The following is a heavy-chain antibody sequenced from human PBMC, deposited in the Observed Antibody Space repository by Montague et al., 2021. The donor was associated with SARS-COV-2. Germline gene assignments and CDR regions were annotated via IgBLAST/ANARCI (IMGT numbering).Heavy chain of an antibody. J-gene: IGHJ1*01. D-gene: IGHD4-17*01. CDR3: ARARTTVSVADYFQP. Sequence: TLSLTCTVSGGSISSGGSYWSWIRQHPGKGLEWIGYIYYTGSTYYKPSLKSRVTISVDTSKNQFSLQLTAVTAADTAVYYCARARTTVSVADYFQPWGQGTLVTVST. V-gene: IGHV4-31*03. CDR1: GGSISSGGSY. CDR2: IYYTGST.